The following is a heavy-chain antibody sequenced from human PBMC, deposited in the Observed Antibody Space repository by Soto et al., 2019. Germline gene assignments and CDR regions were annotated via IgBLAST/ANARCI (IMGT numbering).Heavy chain of an antibody. V-gene: IGHV4-59*01. CDR3: ARGKFPFTFDY. J-gene: IGHJ4*02. Sequence: SETLSLTCTVSGGSISTYYWSWIRQPPGKGLEWIGYIYYSGSTNYNPSLKSRVTISEDASKNQLSLKLSSVTAADTAVYYCARGKFPFTFDYWGQGTLVTVSS. D-gene: IGHD3-10*01. CDR2: IYYSGST. CDR1: GGSISTYY.